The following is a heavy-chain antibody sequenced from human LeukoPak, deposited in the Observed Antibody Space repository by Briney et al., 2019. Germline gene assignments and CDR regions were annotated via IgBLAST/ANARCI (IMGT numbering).Heavy chain of an antibody. CDR2: IYYSGST. CDR1: GGSISSNY. CDR3: ARGYCSGGSCYPYYFDY. J-gene: IGHJ4*02. D-gene: IGHD2-15*01. V-gene: IGHV4-59*08. Sequence: SETLSLTCTVSGGSISSNYWSWIRQPPGKGLEWIGYIYYSGSTNYNPSLKSRVTISVDTSKNQFSLKLSSVTAADTAVYYCARGYCSGGSCYPYYFDYWGQGTLVTVSS.